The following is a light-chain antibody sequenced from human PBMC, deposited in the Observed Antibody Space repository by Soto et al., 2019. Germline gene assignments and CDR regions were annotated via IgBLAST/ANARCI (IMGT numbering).Light chain of an antibody. CDR1: QSVTSSF. CDR3: QQYGSSPIT. V-gene: IGKV3-20*01. J-gene: IGKJ5*01. Sequence: EIVLTQSPGTLSLSPGERATLSCRASQSVTSSFLAWYQQKPGQAPRLLMYGASSRATGIPDRFSGSGSGTDFTLTTSRLEPEDFAVYYCQQYGSSPITFGQGTRLDIK. CDR2: GAS.